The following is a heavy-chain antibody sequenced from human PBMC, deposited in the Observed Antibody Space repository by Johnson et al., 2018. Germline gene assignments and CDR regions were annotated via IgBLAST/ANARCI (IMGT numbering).Heavy chain of an antibody. CDR2: ISYDGSKK. CDR3: AREFRGGWRYYYGMDF. Sequence: QVQLVQSGGGVVQPGRSLRLSCEASGFNLTNYGMHWVRQAPGKGLEWVAVISYDGSKKFYADALKGRFTISRDISKNTLYLQMSSLRAEDTAIFYCAREFRGGWRYYYGMDFWGQGTTVTVSS. J-gene: IGHJ6*02. CDR1: GFNLTNYG. D-gene: IGHD6-19*01. V-gene: IGHV3-30*03.